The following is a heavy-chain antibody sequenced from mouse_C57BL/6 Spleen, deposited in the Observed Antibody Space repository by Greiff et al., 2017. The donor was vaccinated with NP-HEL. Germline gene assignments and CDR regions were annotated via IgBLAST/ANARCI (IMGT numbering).Heavy chain of an antibody. Sequence: QVQLQQPGAELVKPGASVKLSCKASGYTFTSYWMHWVKQRPGRGLEWIGRIDPNSGGTKYNEKFKSKATLTVDKPSSPAYMQLSSLTSEDSAVYYCARSYYDYEAFAYWGQGTLVTVSA. D-gene: IGHD2-4*01. J-gene: IGHJ3*01. V-gene: IGHV1-72*01. CDR2: IDPNSGGT. CDR3: ARSYYDYEAFAY. CDR1: GYTFTSYW.